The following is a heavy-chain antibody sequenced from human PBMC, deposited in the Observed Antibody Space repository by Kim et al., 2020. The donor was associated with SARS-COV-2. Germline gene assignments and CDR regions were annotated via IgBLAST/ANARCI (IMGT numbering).Heavy chain of an antibody. J-gene: IGHJ3*02. Sequence: SETLSLTCTVSGGSISSSSYYWGWIRQPPGKGLEWIGSIYYSGSTYYNPSLKSRVTISVDTSKNQFSLKLSSVTAADTAVYYCARDREMATIIGSFLRAFDIWGQGTMVTVSS. CDR1: GGSISSSSYY. V-gene: IGHV4-39*07. CDR3: ARDREMATIIGSFLRAFDI. D-gene: IGHD5-12*01. CDR2: IYYSGST.